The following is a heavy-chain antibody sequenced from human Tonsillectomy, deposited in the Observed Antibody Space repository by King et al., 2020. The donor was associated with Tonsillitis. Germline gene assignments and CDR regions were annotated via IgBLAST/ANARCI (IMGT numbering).Heavy chain of an antibody. Sequence: QLVQSGGGLVQPGGSLRLSCAASGFTFSSSWMSWVRQAPGKGLEWVANIKQDGTEKYFVDSVKGRFTISRDNAKNSLYLQMNSLRAEDTAVYYCARVESVATISYYYYYDGMDVWGQGTTVTVSS. CDR2: IKQDGTEK. J-gene: IGHJ6*02. CDR3: ARVESVATISYYYYYDGMDV. D-gene: IGHD5-12*01. V-gene: IGHV3-7*03. CDR1: GFTFSSSW.